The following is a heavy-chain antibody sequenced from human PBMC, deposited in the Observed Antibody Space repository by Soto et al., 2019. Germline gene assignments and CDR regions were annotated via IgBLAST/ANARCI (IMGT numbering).Heavy chain of an antibody. J-gene: IGHJ6*02. Sequence: QVQLVESGGGVVQPGRSLRLSCAASGFTFSSYGMHWVRQAPGKGLEWVAVISYDGSNKYYADSVKGRFTISRDNSKNTLYLQMNSLKAEDTAVYYGAKDHNGTVWDYGMDVWGQGTTVTVCS. CDR3: AKDHNGTVWDYGMDV. CDR2: ISYDGSNK. CDR1: GFTFSSYG. D-gene: IGHD1-1*01. V-gene: IGHV3-30*18.